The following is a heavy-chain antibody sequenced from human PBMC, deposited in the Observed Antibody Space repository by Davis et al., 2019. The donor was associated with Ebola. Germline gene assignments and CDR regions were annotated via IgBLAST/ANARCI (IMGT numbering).Heavy chain of an antibody. CDR2: ISHSGST. V-gene: IGHV4-34*01. D-gene: IGHD3-3*01. CDR3: ARGMRYDFWSGFDFDF. CDR1: GGSFSSYY. J-gene: IGHJ4*02. Sequence: MPSETLSLTCAVYGGSFSSYYWTWIRQAPCQSLPWFGEISHSGSTNYNPSLKSRVSISVDTSKNHFSLNLNSVTAADTAVSYCARGMRYDFWSGFDFDFWGQGTLVTVSS.